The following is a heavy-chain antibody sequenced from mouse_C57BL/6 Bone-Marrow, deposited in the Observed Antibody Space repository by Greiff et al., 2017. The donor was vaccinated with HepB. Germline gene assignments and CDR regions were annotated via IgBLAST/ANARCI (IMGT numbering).Heavy chain of an antibody. Sequence: QVQLQQSGAELVKPGASVKLSCKASGYTFTSYWMQWVKQRPGQGLEWIGEIDPSDSYTNYNQKFKGKATLTVDTSSSTAYMQLSSLTSEDSAVYYCARLWGGGAMDYWGQGTSVTVSS. CDR1: GYTFTSYW. CDR2: IDPSDSYT. CDR3: ARLWGGGAMDY. V-gene: IGHV1-50*01. J-gene: IGHJ4*01.